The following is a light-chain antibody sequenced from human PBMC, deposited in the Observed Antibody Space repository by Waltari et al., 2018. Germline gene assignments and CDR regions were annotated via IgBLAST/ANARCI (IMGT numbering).Light chain of an antibody. J-gene: IGLJ3*02. Sequence: QSALTQPRSVSGSPGQSVTISCTGTTSDVGASDSVSWYQQHPGKAPKFMIYDVNKRPAGVPDRFSGSKSGNTASLTISGLQAEDEADYYCCSFGGGYPVVFGGGTTLTVL. CDR1: TSDVGASDS. CDR3: CSFGGGYPVV. V-gene: IGLV2-11*01. CDR2: DVN.